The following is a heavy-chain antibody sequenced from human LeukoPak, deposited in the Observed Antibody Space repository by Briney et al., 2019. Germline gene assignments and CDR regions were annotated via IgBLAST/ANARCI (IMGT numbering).Heavy chain of an antibody. CDR3: ASRYCVSCTSDAFDI. D-gene: IGHD2-2*01. J-gene: IGHJ3*02. Sequence: SGTLSLTCAVSGGSISRDNWWSWVRQPPGKGLVWIGEIYHGGDTYYNPSLKSRVTMSVDKSKNQFSLRLSSVTAADTAVYYCASRYCVSCTSDAFDIWGQGTMVTVSS. V-gene: IGHV4-4*02. CDR1: GGSISRDNW. CDR2: IYHGGDT.